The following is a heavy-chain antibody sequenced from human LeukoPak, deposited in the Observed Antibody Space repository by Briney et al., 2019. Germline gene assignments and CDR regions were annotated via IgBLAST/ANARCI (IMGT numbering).Heavy chain of an antibody. J-gene: IGHJ5*02. CDR2: KKEDGSEK. Sequence: PGGSLRLSCAASGFTFSSYWMSWVRQAPGKGLEWVASKKEDGSEKYYVDSVKGRFSISRDNAKNSLNLQMNSLRAEDTAVYYCARLIVGLTNWFDPWGQGTLLTVSS. CDR1: GFTFSSYW. V-gene: IGHV3-7*05. D-gene: IGHD1-26*01. CDR3: ARLIVGLTNWFDP.